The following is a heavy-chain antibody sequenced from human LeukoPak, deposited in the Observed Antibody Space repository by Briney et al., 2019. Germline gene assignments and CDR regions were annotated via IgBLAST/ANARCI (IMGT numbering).Heavy chain of an antibody. V-gene: IGHV3-7*01. J-gene: IGHJ4*02. CDR1: GFTFSTYW. Sequence: GGSLRLSCAASGFTFSTYWMNWYRQAPGKGLEWVGNINQDASEINYVDSVRGRFTISRGNAKNSLHLQMNSLRAEDTAVYYCATDRDNSDWQKRFDSWGQGTLVTVSS. CDR2: INQDASEI. CDR3: ATDRDNSDWQKRFDS. D-gene: IGHD2-21*02.